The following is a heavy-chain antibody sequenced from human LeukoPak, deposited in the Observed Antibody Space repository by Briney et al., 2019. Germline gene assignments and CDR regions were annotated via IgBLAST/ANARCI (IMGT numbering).Heavy chain of an antibody. CDR2: ISYDGSNK. CDR3: AKDRSRVAWGGSGYLDY. V-gene: IGHV3-30*18. Sequence: PGRSLRLSCEASGFTFSSYGMHWVRQAPGKGLEWVAVISYDGSNKYYADSVKGRFTISRDNSKNTLYLQMNSLRAEDTAVYYCAKDRSRVAWGGSGYLDYWGQGTLVTVSS. J-gene: IGHJ4*02. D-gene: IGHD3-22*01. CDR1: GFTFSSYG.